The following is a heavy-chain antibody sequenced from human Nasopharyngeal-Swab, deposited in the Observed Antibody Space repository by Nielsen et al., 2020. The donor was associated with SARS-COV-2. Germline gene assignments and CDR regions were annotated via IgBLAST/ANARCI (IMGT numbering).Heavy chain of an antibody. Sequence: SCTVSGGSISSGSYYWSWIRQPAGKGLEWIGRIYTSGSTNYNPSLKSRVTISVDTSKNQFSLKLSSVTAADTAVYYCARFDFWSGYSYYGMDVWGQGTTVTVSS. J-gene: IGHJ6*02. CDR3: ARFDFWSGYSYYGMDV. D-gene: IGHD3-3*01. CDR2: IYTSGST. CDR1: GGSISSGSYY. V-gene: IGHV4-61*02.